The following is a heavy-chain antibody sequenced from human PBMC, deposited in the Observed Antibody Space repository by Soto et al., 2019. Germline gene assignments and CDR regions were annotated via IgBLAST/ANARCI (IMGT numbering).Heavy chain of an antibody. CDR1: GYTFTSYY. J-gene: IGHJ6*02. V-gene: IGHV1-46*01. CDR2: INPSGGST. Sequence: ASVKVSCKASGYTFTSYYMHWVRQAPGQGLEWMGIINPSGGSTTYAQKFQGRVTMTRDTSTSTVYMELSSLRSEDTAVYYCARDSRALLWFGELYPYGMDVWGQGTTVT. D-gene: IGHD3-10*01. CDR3: ARDSRALLWFGELYPYGMDV.